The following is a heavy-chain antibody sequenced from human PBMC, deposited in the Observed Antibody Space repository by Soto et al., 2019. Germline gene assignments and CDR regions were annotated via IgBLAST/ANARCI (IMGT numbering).Heavy chain of an antibody. Sequence: LRLSCAASGFTFSSYSMNWVRQAPGKGLEWVSYISSSSSTIYYADSVKGRFTISRDNAKNSLYLQMNSLREDDTALYYCTKDINMGGVDVWGQGTTVTVSS. J-gene: IGHJ6*02. CDR3: TKDINMGGVDV. CDR1: GFTFSSYS. V-gene: IGHV3-48*02. CDR2: ISSSSSTI. D-gene: IGHD1-20*01.